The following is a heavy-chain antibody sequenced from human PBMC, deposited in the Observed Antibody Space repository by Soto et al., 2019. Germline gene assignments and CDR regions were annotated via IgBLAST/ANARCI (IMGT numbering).Heavy chain of an antibody. CDR1: RGSLSSYY. V-gene: IGHV4-59*01. Sequence: PSETLSLTCTVSRGSLSSYYWSWIRQPPGKGLEWMGHMYYSGNMNYNPSLKSRVSMSVDMSKKQFSLKLSSVTAADTAVYYCARVVGSFAYYYMEAWGNGTTVIVSS. CDR3: ARVVGSFAYYYMEA. CDR2: MYYSGNM. J-gene: IGHJ6*03. D-gene: IGHD2-21*01.